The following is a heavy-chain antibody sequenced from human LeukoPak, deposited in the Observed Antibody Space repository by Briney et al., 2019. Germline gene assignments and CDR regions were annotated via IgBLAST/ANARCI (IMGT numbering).Heavy chain of an antibody. Sequence: PGGSLRLSCAASGFTFSSYSMNWVRQAPGKGLEWVSSISSSSSYIYYADSVKGRFTISRDNSKNTLYLQMNSLRAEDTAVYYCAKGRVAQQLGYFDYWGQGTLVTVSS. CDR2: ISSSSSYI. D-gene: IGHD6-13*01. V-gene: IGHV3-21*04. J-gene: IGHJ4*02. CDR1: GFTFSSYS. CDR3: AKGRVAQQLGYFDY.